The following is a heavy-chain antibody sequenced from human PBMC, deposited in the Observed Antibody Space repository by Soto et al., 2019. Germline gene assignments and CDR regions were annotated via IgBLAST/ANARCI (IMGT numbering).Heavy chain of an antibody. CDR3: AKGDIVVVPAAIRASYYYGMDV. Sequence: SLRLSCAASGFTFSSYAMSWVRQAPGKGLEWVSAISGSGGSTYYADSVKGRFTISRDNSKNTLYLQMNSLRAEDTAVYYCAKGDIVVVPAAIRASYYYGMDVWGQGTTVTVSS. CDR2: ISGSGGST. V-gene: IGHV3-23*01. D-gene: IGHD2-2*01. J-gene: IGHJ6*02. CDR1: GFTFSSYA.